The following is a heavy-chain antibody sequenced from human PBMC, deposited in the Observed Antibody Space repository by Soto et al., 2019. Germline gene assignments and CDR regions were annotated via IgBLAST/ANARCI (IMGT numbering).Heavy chain of an antibody. V-gene: IGHV1-24*01. J-gene: IGHJ4*02. CDR2: FDPEDGET. Sequence: RASVKVSCKVSVYTLTELSMHWVRQAIGKGLEWMGGFDPEDGETIYAQKFQGRVTMTEDTSTDTAYMELSSLRSEDTAVYYCATDSRYSSSWSTRYWGQGTLVPVSS. CDR3: ATDSRYSSSWSTRY. D-gene: IGHD6-13*01. CDR1: VYTLTELS.